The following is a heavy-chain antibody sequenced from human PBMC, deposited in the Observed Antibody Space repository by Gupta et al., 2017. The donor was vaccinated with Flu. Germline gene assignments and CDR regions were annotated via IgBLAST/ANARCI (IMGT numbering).Heavy chain of an antibody. Sequence: EVRLVESGGSLVNTGGSLRLSCAASGFTFTSHSMNWFRQAPGKGLEWVSSISGKSGSQYYADSVRGRFTISRDNAKSSVYLQMNSLGAEDTAVYYCARHVYFDWLSEHYYFDYWGQGTLVTVSS. CDR2: ISGKSGSQ. V-gene: IGHV3-21*06. D-gene: IGHD3-9*01. CDR3: ARHVYFDWLSEHYYFDY. CDR1: GFTFTSHS. J-gene: IGHJ4*02.